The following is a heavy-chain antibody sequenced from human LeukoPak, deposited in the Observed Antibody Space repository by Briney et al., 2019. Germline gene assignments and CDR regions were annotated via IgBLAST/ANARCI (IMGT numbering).Heavy chain of an antibody. CDR2: IKQDGSEK. Sequence: PGGSLRLSCAASGFTFSSYWMSWVRQAPGKGLEWVANIKQDGSEKYYVDSVKGRFNISRDNAKNSLYLQMNSLRAEDTAVYYCARSDYDYVWGSYRYTGYFDYWGQGTLVTVSS. D-gene: IGHD3-16*02. CDR3: ARSDYDYVWGSYRYTGYFDY. V-gene: IGHV3-7*01. J-gene: IGHJ4*02. CDR1: GFTFSSYW.